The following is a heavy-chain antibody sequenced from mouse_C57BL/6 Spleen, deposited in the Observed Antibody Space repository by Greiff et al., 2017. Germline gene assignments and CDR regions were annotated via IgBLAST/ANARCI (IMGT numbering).Heavy chain of an antibody. J-gene: IGHJ2*01. Sequence: QVQLQQPGAELVQPGASVKLSCKASGYTFTSYWMHWVKQRPGQGLEWIGMIHPNSGSTNYNEKFKSKATLTVDKSSSTAYMQLSSLTSEDAAVYYCGYGSTPYFEYWGQGTTLTVSS. CDR2: IHPNSGST. V-gene: IGHV1-64*01. D-gene: IGHD1-1*01. CDR3: GYGSTPYFEY. CDR1: GYTFTSYW.